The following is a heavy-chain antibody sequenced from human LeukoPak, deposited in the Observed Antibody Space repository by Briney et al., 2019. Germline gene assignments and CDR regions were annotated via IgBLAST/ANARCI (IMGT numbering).Heavy chain of an antibody. CDR2: ISYDGSNK. V-gene: IGHV3-30-3*01. D-gene: IGHD2-8*01. CDR1: GFTFSSYA. Sequence: PGGSLRLSCAASGFTFSSYAMSWVRQAPGKGLEWVAVISYDGSNKYYADSVKGRFTISRDNSKNTLYLQMNSLRAEDTAVYYCARDQPQEARGNGVSFDYWGQGTLVTVSS. CDR3: ARDQPQEARGNGVSFDY. J-gene: IGHJ4*02.